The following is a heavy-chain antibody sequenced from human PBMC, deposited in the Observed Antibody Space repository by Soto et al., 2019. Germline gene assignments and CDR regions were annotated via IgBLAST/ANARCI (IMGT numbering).Heavy chain of an antibody. CDR2: IYYSGST. CDR3: ARGYYDSSGYYLPYY. CDR1: GGSISSGDYY. Sequence: SETLSLTCTVSGGSISSGDYYWSWIRQPPGKGLEWIGYIYYSGSTYYNPSLKSRVTISVDTSKNQFSLKLSSVTAADTAVYYCARGYYDSSGYYLPYYWGQGTLVTVSS. V-gene: IGHV4-30-4*01. D-gene: IGHD3-22*01. J-gene: IGHJ4*02.